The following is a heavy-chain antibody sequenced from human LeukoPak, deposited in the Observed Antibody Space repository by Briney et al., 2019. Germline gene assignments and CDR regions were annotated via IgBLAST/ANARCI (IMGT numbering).Heavy chain of an antibody. Sequence: SETLSLTCAVSGYSISSGYYWGWIRQPPGKGLEWIGSIYHSGRTYYDPSLKSRFTISVDTSKNQFSLKLSSVTAADTAVYYCARHGTVTGAFDIWGQGTMVTVSS. V-gene: IGHV4-38-2*01. CDR1: GYSISSGYY. D-gene: IGHD4-17*01. CDR2: IYHSGRT. CDR3: ARHGTVTGAFDI. J-gene: IGHJ3*02.